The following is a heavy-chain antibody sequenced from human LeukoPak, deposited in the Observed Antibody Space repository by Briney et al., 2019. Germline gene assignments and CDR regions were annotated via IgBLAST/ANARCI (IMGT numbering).Heavy chain of an antibody. CDR3: ARDPFLAY. V-gene: IGHV1-46*01. Sequence: ASVKVSCKASGYTFTGNYMHWVRQAPGQGLEWMGIINPSGGSTSYAQKFQGRVTMTRDMSTSTVYMELRSLRSDDTAVYYCARDPFLAYWGQGTLVTVSS. CDR1: GYTFTGNY. CDR2: INPSGGST. J-gene: IGHJ4*02.